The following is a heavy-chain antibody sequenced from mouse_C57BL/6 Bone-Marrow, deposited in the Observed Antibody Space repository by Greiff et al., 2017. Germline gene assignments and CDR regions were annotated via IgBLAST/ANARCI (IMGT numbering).Heavy chain of an antibody. CDR2: IYPRSGNT. CDR3: ARSYYYGMSYVWFAY. Sequence: QVQLQQSGAELARPGASVKLSCKASGYTFTSYGISWVKQRTGQGLEWIGEIYPRSGNTYYNEKFKGKATLTADKSSSTAYMELRSLTSEDSAVYFCARSYYYGMSYVWFAYWGQGTLVTVSA. D-gene: IGHD1-1*01. J-gene: IGHJ3*01. CDR1: GYTFTSYG. V-gene: IGHV1-81*01.